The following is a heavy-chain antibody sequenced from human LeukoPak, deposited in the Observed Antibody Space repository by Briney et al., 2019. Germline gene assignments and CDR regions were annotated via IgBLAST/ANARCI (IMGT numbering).Heavy chain of an antibody. V-gene: IGHV4-30-2*01. CDR2: IYHIGST. CDR1: GGSISSGGYS. CDR3: ARDRSRDGYNTFDY. D-gene: IGHD5-24*01. Sequence: SETLSLTCAVSGGSISSGGYSWSWIRQPPGKGLEWIGYIYHIGSTYYNPSLKSRVTISVDRSKNQFSLKLSSVTAADTAVYYCARDRSRDGYNTFDYWGQGTLVTVSS. J-gene: IGHJ4*02.